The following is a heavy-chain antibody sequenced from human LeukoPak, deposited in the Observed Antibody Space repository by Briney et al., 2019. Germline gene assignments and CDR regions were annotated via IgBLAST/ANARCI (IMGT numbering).Heavy chain of an antibody. CDR3: ARSLNFGAGLDAFDI. V-gene: IGHV1-69*13. CDR2: IIPIFGTA. Sequence: SVKVSCKASGGTFSSYAISWVRQAPGQRLEWMGGIIPIFGTANYAQKFEGRVTITADESTSTAYMELSSLRSEDTAVYYCARSLNFGAGLDAFDIWGQGTMVTVSS. D-gene: IGHD3/OR15-3a*01. J-gene: IGHJ3*02. CDR1: GGTFSSYA.